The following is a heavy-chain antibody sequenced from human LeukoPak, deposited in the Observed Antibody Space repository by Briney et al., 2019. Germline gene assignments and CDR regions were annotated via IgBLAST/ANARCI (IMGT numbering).Heavy chain of an antibody. Sequence: GGSLRLSCAASGFTVSSNYMSWVRQAPGKGLEWVSVIYSGGSTYYADSVKGRFTISRDDSKNTLYLQMNSLRAEDTAVYYCARCDSSGYYPWCYYYYMDVWGKGITVTVSS. CDR2: IYSGGST. D-gene: IGHD3-22*01. CDR3: ARCDSSGYYPWCYYYYMDV. CDR1: GFTVSSNY. V-gene: IGHV3-53*01. J-gene: IGHJ6*03.